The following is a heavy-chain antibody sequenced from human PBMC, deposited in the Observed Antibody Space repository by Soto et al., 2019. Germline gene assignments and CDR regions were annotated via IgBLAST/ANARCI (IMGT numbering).Heavy chain of an antibody. J-gene: IGHJ6*02. CDR1: GFTFSSYG. Sequence: QVQLVESGGGVVQPGRSLRLSCAASGFTFSSYGMQWVRQAPGKGLEWVAVISYDGSNKYYADSVKGRFTISRDNSKNTLYLQMNSLRAEDTAVYYCAKDLLGPGRAYGTDVWGQGTTVTVYS. D-gene: IGHD7-27*01. CDR3: AKDLLGPGRAYGTDV. CDR2: ISYDGSNK. V-gene: IGHV3-30*18.